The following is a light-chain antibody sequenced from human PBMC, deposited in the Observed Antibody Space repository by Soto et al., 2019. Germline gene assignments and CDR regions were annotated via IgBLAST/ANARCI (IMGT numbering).Light chain of an antibody. V-gene: IGLV1-40*01. CDR2: GNN. CDR1: SSNIGTGYD. Sequence: QSGRTQPPSVSGAPGQRVTISCSGSSSNIGTGYDVHWYQHLPGTAPKLLIYGNNNRPSGVPDRFSGSKSATSASLAITGLQVEHEADYYCQSYDSSLTSHVFGTGTKVTV. J-gene: IGLJ1*01. CDR3: QSYDSSLTSHV.